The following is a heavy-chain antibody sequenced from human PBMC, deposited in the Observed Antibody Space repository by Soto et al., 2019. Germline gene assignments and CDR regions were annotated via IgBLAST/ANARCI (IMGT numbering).Heavy chain of an antibody. V-gene: IGHV1-69*13. CDR3: ARGHGYCAGGISYYYYYGIDV. Sequence: SVKVSCKASGVTFTSDALRWLRQAPGQGLEWMVGINPTSGTANYAQKFQGRVTITADESTATAYLTLSSLTSDDTSVYFCARGHGYCAGGISYYYYYGIDVWGQGTTVTVSS. CDR1: GVTFTSDA. D-gene: IGHD2-8*02. CDR2: INPTSGTA. J-gene: IGHJ6*02.